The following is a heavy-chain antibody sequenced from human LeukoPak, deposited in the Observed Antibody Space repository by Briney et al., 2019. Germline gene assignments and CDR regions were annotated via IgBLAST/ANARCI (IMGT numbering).Heavy chain of an antibody. Sequence: PGGSLRLSCAASGFPCNSYAMHWVRQAPGKGLEWVAVIWYDGSNKYYADSVKGRFTISRDNSKNTLYLQMSSLGPEDTAVYYCAKWAYLRYFEWLWENWGQGTLVTVSS. CDR3: AKWAYLRYFEWLWEN. J-gene: IGHJ4*02. D-gene: IGHD3-9*01. V-gene: IGHV3-30*02. CDR2: IWYDGSNK. CDR1: GFPCNSYA.